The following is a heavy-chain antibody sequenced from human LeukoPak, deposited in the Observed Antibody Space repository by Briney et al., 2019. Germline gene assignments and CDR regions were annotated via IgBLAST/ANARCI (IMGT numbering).Heavy chain of an antibody. J-gene: IGHJ4*02. CDR2: ISPNGNSK. D-gene: IGHD3-10*01. V-gene: IGHV3-64D*06. CDR1: GFTFSSFA. CDR3: VKNMVRGVILLGYFDY. Sequence: PGGSLTLSCSASGFTFSSFAMHWVRQAPGKGLEYVSSISPNGNSKYYADSVKGRFTISRDNYKNMLYLEMSSLRHEDTAVYFCVKNMVRGVILLGYFDYWGQGPLVTVSS.